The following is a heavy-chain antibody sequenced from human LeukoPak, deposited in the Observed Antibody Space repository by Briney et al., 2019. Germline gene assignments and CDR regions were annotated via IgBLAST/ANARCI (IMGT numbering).Heavy chain of an antibody. CDR1: GFTFSTYE. CDR3: ARDVYYGSGSPRLDY. Sequence: GGSLRLSCAASGFTFSTYEMNWVRQAPGKGLEWVSYISGSGSTIYYADSVKSRFTISRDNAKNSLYLQMNSLSAEDTAVYYCARDVYYGSGSPRLDYWGQGTLVTVSS. J-gene: IGHJ4*02. CDR2: ISGSGSTI. V-gene: IGHV3-48*03. D-gene: IGHD3-10*01.